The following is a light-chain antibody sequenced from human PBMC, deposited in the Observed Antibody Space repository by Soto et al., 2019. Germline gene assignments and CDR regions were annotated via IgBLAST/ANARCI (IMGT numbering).Light chain of an antibody. CDR2: PAS. CDR1: QTINDY. Sequence: DIQLTQSPSFLSASVGDRVTVTCRAGQTINDYLAWFQKKEGKAPELLIYPASTLQGGVPSRFSGHGSGIEFTLTISSLQPEDFATYYCQQLRAYPHTVGQGTKVDSK. CDR3: QQLRAYPHT. J-gene: IGKJ2*01. V-gene: IGKV1-9*01.